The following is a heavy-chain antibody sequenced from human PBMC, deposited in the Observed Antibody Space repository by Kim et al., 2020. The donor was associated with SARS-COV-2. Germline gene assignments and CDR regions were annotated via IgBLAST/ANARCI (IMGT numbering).Heavy chain of an antibody. J-gene: IGHJ3*02. V-gene: IGHV3-23*01. Sequence: GGTCYADAVKGRFTISRDDSKNTLYLQMNSLRAEDTAVYYCAKDPGFYIWGQGTMVTVSS. CDR3: AKDPGFYI. D-gene: IGHD1-1*01. CDR2: GGT.